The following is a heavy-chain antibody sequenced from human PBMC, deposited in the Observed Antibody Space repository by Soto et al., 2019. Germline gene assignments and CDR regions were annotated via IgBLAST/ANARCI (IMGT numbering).Heavy chain of an antibody. CDR2: IIPIFDTT. CDR3: ARDEAAAATSGMAV. V-gene: IGHV1-69*01. J-gene: IGHJ6*02. D-gene: IGHD6-13*01. CDR1: GGTFSTYG. Sequence: QVQLVQSGAEVKKPGYSVKVSCKASGGTFSTYGINWVRQAPGQGLEWMGGIIPIFDTTNYAQKFQGKFTITADESTSTVYMELSSLRSEDTAVYYCARDEAAAATSGMAVWGQRTTVNVSS.